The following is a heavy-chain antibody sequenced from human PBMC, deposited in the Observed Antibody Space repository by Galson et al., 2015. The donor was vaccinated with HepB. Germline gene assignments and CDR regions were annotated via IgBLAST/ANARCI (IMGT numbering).Heavy chain of an antibody. CDR3: ARESGYDLWSDYYYGMNV. CDR1: GSTFTSYG. V-gene: IGHV1-3*01. Sequence: SVTVSCKASGSTFTSYGMHWVRQAPGQRLEWVAWINAGNGNTKYSQKFQGRVTITRETSASTAYMELSSLRSEDTAVYYCARESGYDLWSDYYYGMNVWGQGTTVTVSS. D-gene: IGHD5-12*01. CDR2: INAGNGNT. J-gene: IGHJ6*02.